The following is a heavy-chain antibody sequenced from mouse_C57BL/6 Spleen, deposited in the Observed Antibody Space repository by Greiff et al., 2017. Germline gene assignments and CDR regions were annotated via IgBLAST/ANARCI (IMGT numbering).Heavy chain of an antibody. V-gene: IGHV10-1*01. CDR1: GFSFNTYA. CDR2: ISSTSNNYAT. D-gene: IGHD2-4*01. CDR3: VRQRDYEFAC. Sequence: DAGGGLVQPNGSLKLSCAASGFSFNTYAMNWVRPAPGQGLEWVARISSTSNNYATFYADSVKDRFTISRDASESMLYLQMNNLKTEDTAMYDCVRQRDYEFACCGQGTLVTVSA. J-gene: IGHJ3*01.